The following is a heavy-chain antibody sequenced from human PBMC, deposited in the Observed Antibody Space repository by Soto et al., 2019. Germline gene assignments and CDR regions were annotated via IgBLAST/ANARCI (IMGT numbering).Heavy chain of an antibody. J-gene: IGHJ4*02. Sequence: QVQLVESGGGVVQPGRSLRLSCAASGFIFRNFGMHWVRRAAGKGLEWVATISGDGNDKYYPDSMKGRFTISRDNFNNTLYLQLNSLRPEDTAVYHCVQGASTAHQPLDSWGQGVLVTISS. V-gene: IGHV3-30*03. D-gene: IGHD1-26*01. CDR1: GFIFRNFG. CDR2: ISGDGNDK. CDR3: VQGASTAHQPLDS.